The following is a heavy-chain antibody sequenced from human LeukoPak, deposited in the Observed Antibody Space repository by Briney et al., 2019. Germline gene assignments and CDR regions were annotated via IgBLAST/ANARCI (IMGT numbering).Heavy chain of an antibody. CDR3: ARRHSSGWFYY. Sequence: PSETLSLTCTVSGYSISNGYYWDWSRQPPRRGLEWIGNIYRSGSTSYNPSLQSRVTISVDTSKNQFSLKVNSVTAADTAAYYCARRHSSGWFYYWGQATLVTVSS. J-gene: IGHJ4*02. CDR1: GYSISNGYY. D-gene: IGHD6-19*01. V-gene: IGHV4-38-2*02. CDR2: IYRSGST.